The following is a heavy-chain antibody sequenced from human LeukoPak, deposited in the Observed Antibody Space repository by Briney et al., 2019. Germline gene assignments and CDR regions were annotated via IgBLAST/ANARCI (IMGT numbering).Heavy chain of an antibody. CDR3: AREFRYCSGGSCYREVLPDY. D-gene: IGHD2-15*01. CDR1: GVTFSSYA. J-gene: IGHJ4*02. Sequence: SVKVSCEASGVTFSSYAISWVRQAPGQGLEWMGGIIPIFGTANYAQKFQGRVTITADESTSTAYMELSSLRSEDTAVYYCAREFRYCSGGSCYREVLPDYWGQGTLVTVSS. CDR2: IIPIFGTA. V-gene: IGHV1-69*01.